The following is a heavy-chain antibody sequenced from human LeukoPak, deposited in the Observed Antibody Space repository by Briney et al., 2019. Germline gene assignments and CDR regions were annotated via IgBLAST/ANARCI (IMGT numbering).Heavy chain of an antibody. CDR3: ASRGTHYYGSGSYLYYYMDV. Sequence: SVKVSCKASGGTFSSYAISWVRQAPGQGLEWMGGIIPIFGIANYAQKFQGRVTITTDESTSTAYMELSSLRSEDTAVYYCASRGTHYYGSGSYLYYYMDVWGKGTTVTVSS. D-gene: IGHD3-10*01. CDR1: GGTFSSYA. V-gene: IGHV1-69*05. J-gene: IGHJ6*03. CDR2: IIPIFGIA.